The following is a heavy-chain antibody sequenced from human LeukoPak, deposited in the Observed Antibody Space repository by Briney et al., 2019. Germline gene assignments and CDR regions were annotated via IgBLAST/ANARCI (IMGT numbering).Heavy chain of an antibody. D-gene: IGHD3-3*01. J-gene: IGHJ4*02. CDR3: ARDSVLRFLEWSYTGDY. CDR1: GYTFSSYA. Sequence: GGSLTLSCAASGYTFSSYAMSWVRQAPGKGLEWVSAISGSGGSTYYADSVKGRFTISRDNAKNSLYLQMNSLRAEDTAVYYCARDSVLRFLEWSYTGDYWGQGTLVTVSS. CDR2: ISGSGGST. V-gene: IGHV3-23*01.